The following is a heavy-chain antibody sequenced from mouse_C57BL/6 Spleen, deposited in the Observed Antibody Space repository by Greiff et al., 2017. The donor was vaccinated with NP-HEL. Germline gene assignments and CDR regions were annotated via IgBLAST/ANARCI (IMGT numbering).Heavy chain of an antibody. D-gene: IGHD2-5*01. CDR3: ARDRYYSNYAFSMDY. Sequence: EVQRVESGGGLVKPGGSLKLSCAASGFTFSSYAMSWVRQTPEKRLEWVATISDGGSYTYYPENVKGRFTISRDNAKNNLYLQMSHLKSEDTAMYYCARDRYYSNYAFSMDYWGQGTSVTVSS. CDR2: ISDGGSYT. J-gene: IGHJ4*01. V-gene: IGHV5-4*01. CDR1: GFTFSSYA.